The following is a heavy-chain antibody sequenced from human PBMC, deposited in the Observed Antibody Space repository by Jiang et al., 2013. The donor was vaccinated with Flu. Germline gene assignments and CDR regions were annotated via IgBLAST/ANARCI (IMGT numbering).Heavy chain of an antibody. Sequence: SGAEVKKPGSSVKVSCKASGGTFSSYAISWVRQAPGQGLEWMGGIIPIFGTANYAQKFQGRVTITADESTSTAYMELSSLRSEDTAVYYCASGYCSSTSCYRVSSSSLLAFDIWGQGTMVTVS. CDR1: GGTFSSYA. V-gene: IGHV1-69*01. J-gene: IGHJ3*02. CDR2: IIPIFGTA. D-gene: IGHD2-2*01. CDR3: ASGYCSSTSCYRVSSSSLLAFDI.